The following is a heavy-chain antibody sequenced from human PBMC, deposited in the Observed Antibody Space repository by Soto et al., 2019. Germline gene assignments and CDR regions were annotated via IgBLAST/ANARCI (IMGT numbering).Heavy chain of an antibody. CDR2: INSDGSST. V-gene: IGHV3-74*01. CDR3: VRTSLVVAAATREDY. CDR1: GFTFSSYW. J-gene: IGHJ4*02. Sequence: EVQLVESGGGLVQPGESLRLSCAASGFTFSSYWMHWVRQAPGKGLVWVSRINSDGSSTSYAGSVKCRFTISRDNAKNTLYLQMNSLRAEDTAVYYCVRTSLVVAAATREDYWGQGTLVTVSS. D-gene: IGHD2-15*01.